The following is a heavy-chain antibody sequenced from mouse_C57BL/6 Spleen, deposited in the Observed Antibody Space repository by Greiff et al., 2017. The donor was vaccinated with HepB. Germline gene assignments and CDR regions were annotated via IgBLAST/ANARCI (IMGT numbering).Heavy chain of an antibody. Sequence: VMLVESGEGLVKPGGSLKLSCAASGFTFSSYAMSWVRQTPEKRLEWVAYISSGGDYIYYADTVKGRFTISRDNARNTLYLPMSSLKSEATAMYYCTRDRGDYAMDDWGQGTSVTVSS. J-gene: IGHJ4*01. CDR1: GFTFSSYA. V-gene: IGHV5-9-1*02. D-gene: IGHD3-1*01. CDR2: ISSGGDYI. CDR3: TRDRGDYAMDD.